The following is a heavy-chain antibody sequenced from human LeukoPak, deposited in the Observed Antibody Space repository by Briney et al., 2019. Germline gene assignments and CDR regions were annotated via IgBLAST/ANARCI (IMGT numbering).Heavy chain of an antibody. D-gene: IGHD3-16*01. CDR2: IYYSGST. CDR1: GGSINSYY. J-gene: IGHJ4*02. CDR3: ARQRTYYDYVWGSSLGTFDY. V-gene: IGHV4-59*08. Sequence: PSEALSLTCTVSGGSINSYYWSWIRQPPGKGLEWIGYIYYSGSTNYNPSLKSRVTISVDTSKNQFSLKLSSVTAADTAVYYCARQRTYYDYVWGSSLGTFDYWGLGTLVAVSS.